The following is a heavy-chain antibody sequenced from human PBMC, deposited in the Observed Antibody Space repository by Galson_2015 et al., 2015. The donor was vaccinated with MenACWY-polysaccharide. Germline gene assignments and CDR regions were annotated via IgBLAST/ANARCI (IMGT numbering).Heavy chain of an antibody. Sequence: SLRLSCAASGSTFTDYYLTWIRQAPGKGLEGVSHISHSGNTIYNADSVMGRLAISRDNAKNSLYLEMNSLRVEDTAVYYCARYPKTVTARPLYGLDVWGQGTTVIVSS. CDR3: ARYPKTVTARPLYGLDV. V-gene: IGHV3-11*01. CDR2: ISHSGNTI. D-gene: IGHD6-6*01. J-gene: IGHJ6*02. CDR1: GSTFTDYY.